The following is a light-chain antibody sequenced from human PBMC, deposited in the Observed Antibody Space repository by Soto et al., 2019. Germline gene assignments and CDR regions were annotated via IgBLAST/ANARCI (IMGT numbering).Light chain of an antibody. CDR3: LQDYSYPWT. Sequence: AIQLTQSPSSRSASVGDRFAISCRASQGIRDDLGWYQQKPGKAPKLLIYTASNLQSGVPSRFSGSGSGTDFTLTISSLQPGDFATYYCLQDYSYPWTFGQGTKVDIK. J-gene: IGKJ1*01. V-gene: IGKV1-6*01. CDR1: QGIRDD. CDR2: TAS.